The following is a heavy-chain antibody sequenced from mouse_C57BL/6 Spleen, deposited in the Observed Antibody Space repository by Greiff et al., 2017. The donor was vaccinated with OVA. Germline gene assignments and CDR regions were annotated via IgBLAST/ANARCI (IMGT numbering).Heavy chain of an antibody. CDR2: INYDGSST. V-gene: IGHV5-16*01. Sequence: EVKLVESEGGLVQPGSSMKLSCTASGFTFSDYYMAWVRQVPEKGLEWVANINYDGSSTYYLDSLKSRFIISRDNAKNILYLQMSSLKSEDTATYYCARVGLGLDYFDYWGQGTTLTVSS. CDR3: ARVGLGLDYFDY. D-gene: IGHD4-1*01. J-gene: IGHJ2*01. CDR1: GFTFSDYY.